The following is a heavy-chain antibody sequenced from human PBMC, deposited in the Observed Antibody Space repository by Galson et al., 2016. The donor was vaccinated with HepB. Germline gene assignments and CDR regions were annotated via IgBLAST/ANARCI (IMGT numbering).Heavy chain of an antibody. J-gene: IGHJ3*01. CDR1: GDSITSGGYS. CDR2: IYHSGRS. Sequence: TLSLTCAVSGDSITSGGYSWSWIRQPPGRGLEWIGYIYHSGRSSYNPSLKSRVTMSLDRFNNHFSLKLSSVSAADTAVYYCARRVRCSSNGGTFDFWGQGTMVTVSS. D-gene: IGHD6-13*01. CDR3: ARRVRCSSNGGTFDF. V-gene: IGHV4-30-2*01.